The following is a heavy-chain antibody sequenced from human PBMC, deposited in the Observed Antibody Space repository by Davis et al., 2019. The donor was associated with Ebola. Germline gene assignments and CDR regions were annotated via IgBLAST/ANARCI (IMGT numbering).Heavy chain of an antibody. J-gene: IGHJ5*02. CDR3: ARDAGAADDMAILYNWFDP. Sequence: GESLKISCAASGFTFSSYGMFWVRQAPGKGLEWVAAISYDGSLKFYTDSVKGRFTISRDDSRNTLYLQMNSLRTEDTAIYYCARDAGAADDMAILYNWFDPWGQGTPVTVSS. V-gene: IGHV3-30*03. CDR2: ISYDGSLK. D-gene: IGHD3-22*01. CDR1: GFTFSSYG.